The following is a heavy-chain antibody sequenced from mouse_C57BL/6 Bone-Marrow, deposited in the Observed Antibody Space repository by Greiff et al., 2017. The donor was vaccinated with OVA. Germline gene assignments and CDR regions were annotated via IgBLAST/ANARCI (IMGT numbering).Heavy chain of an antibody. Sequence: VQRVESGPELVKPGASVKISCKASGYAFSSSWMNWVKQRPGKGLEWIGRIYPGDGDTNYNGKFKGKATLTADKSSSTAYMQLSSLTSEDSAVYFCARNYYYGSSDYWGQGTTLTVSS. CDR3: ARNYYYGSSDY. V-gene: IGHV1-82*01. CDR1: GYAFSSSW. J-gene: IGHJ2*01. CDR2: IYPGDGDT. D-gene: IGHD1-1*01.